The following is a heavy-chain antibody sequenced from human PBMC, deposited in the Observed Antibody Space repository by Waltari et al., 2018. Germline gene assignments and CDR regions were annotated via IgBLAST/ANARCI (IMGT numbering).Heavy chain of an antibody. V-gene: IGHV4-4*07. CDR1: GSSITNYY. CDR2: IHGSGRT. Sequence: QVQLQESGPGLVKPSETLSLPCSVSGSSITNYYWRWLRQTAGRELEWIGRIHGSGRTTYNPSLHSRVTMSADTSENKLSLRLTSVTAADTAVYFCARGDVLNWFDPWGQGIQVTVAS. J-gene: IGHJ5*02. D-gene: IGHD3-16*01. CDR3: ARGDVLNWFDP.